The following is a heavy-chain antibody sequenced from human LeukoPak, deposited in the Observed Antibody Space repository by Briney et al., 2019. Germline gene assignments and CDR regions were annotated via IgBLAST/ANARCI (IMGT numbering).Heavy chain of an antibody. D-gene: IGHD1-26*01. CDR3: ARDNSVGDNAWWFDP. CDR2: MNPNSGNT. Sequence: ASVKVSCKASGYTFTTYDIYWVRQATGQGLEWMGWMNPNSGNTGYAQKFQGKVTMTRNTSISTAYMELSSLRSEDTAIYYCARDNSVGDNAWWFDPWGQGTLVTVSS. J-gene: IGHJ5*02. CDR1: GYTFTTYD. V-gene: IGHV1-8*01.